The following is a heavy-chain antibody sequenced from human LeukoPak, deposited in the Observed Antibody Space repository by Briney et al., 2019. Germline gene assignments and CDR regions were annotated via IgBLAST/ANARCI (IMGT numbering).Heavy chain of an antibody. D-gene: IGHD6-19*01. J-gene: IGHJ4*02. CDR3: ARAASGSGWYGGDY. CDR2: ISAYNGNT. Sequence: ASVKVSCKASGYTFTSYGIGWVRQAPGQGHEWMGWISAYNGNTNYEQKLQGRVTVTTDTSTSTVYMELRSLRSDDTAVYYCARAASGSGWYGGDYWGQGTLVTVSS. CDR1: GYTFTSYG. V-gene: IGHV1-18*01.